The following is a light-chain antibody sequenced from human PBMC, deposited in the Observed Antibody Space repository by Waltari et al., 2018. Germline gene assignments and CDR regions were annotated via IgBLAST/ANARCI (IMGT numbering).Light chain of an antibody. CDR2: AAS. V-gene: IGKV3-11*01. CDR3: KQRSNLVT. CDR1: QSVNNF. Sequence: EVVLTQTPATLSLSPGERATLSCRASQSVNNFVGWYQQKAGQAPRLLIYAASNRAAGTPTRFSGSGSATDFTLTITSLQPEYFAIYYRKQRSNLVTFGGGTKVEIK. J-gene: IGKJ4*01.